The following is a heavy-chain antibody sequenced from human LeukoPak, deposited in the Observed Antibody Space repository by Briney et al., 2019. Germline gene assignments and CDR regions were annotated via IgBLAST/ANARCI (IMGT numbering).Heavy chain of an antibody. CDR3: AKSGSSGYYQLPETSDY. D-gene: IGHD3-22*01. Sequence: PGGSLRLACAASGFTFSSYWMSWVRQAPGKGLEWVSAISGSGGSTYYADSVKGRFTISRDNSKNTLYLQMNSLRAEDTAVYYCAKSGSSGYYQLPETSDYWGQGTLVTVSS. J-gene: IGHJ4*02. V-gene: IGHV3-23*01. CDR2: ISGSGGST. CDR1: GFTFSSYW.